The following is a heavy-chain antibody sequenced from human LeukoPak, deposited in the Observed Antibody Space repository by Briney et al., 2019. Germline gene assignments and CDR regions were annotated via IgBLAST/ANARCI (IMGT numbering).Heavy chain of an antibody. Sequence: GASVKVSCKASGYTFTGYYMHWVRQAPGQGLEWMGGIIPIFGTANYAQKFQGRVTITADESTSTAYMELSSLRSEDTAVYYCARGVRAAAVGPPDYWGQGTLVTVSS. CDR3: ARGVRAAAVGPPDY. CDR1: GYTFTGYY. V-gene: IGHV1-69*13. J-gene: IGHJ4*02. D-gene: IGHD6-13*01. CDR2: IIPIFGTA.